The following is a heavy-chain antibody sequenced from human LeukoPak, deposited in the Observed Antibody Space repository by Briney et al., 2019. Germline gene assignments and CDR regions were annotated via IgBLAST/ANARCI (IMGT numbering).Heavy chain of an antibody. CDR3: ARDPGTGDYFDY. J-gene: IGHJ4*02. Sequence: PGGSLRLSCAASGFTVSSYSMNWVRQAPGKGLEWVSSISSSSSYIYYADSVKGRFTISRDNAKNSLYLQMNSLRAEDTAVYYCARDPGTGDYFDYWGQGTLVTVSS. CDR2: ISSSSSYI. V-gene: IGHV3-21*01. D-gene: IGHD1-26*01. CDR1: GFTVSSYS.